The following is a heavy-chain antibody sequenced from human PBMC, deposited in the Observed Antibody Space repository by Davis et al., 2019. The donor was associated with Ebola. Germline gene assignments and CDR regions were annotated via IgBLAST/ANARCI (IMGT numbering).Heavy chain of an antibody. D-gene: IGHD3-3*01. CDR2: VSGSGGDT. J-gene: IGHJ5*02. Sequence: GGSLRLSCAASGFIFNTYAMHWVRQAPGKGLEWVSSVSGSGGDTYYADSVKGRFTTSRDNSGNTVFLQMDSLRAEDTAVYYCAKDGTSAYYTAWGLGTLVIVSS. V-gene: IGHV3-23*01. CDR3: AKDGTSAYYTA. CDR1: GFIFNTYA.